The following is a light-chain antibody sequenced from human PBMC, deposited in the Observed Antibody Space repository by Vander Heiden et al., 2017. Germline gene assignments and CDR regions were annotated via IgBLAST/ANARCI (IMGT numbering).Light chain of an antibody. V-gene: IGKV3-20*01. CDR2: GTL. CDR3: QQYGNLPLT. J-gene: IGKJ3*01. Sequence: EIVLTQSPGTLSLSPGERATLSCRASQSVSSTSLAWYQQRPGQAPRLLIYGTLNRATGIPDRFSVSGSGTDFTLTISSLEAEDFAVYFCQQYGNLPLTFGPGTTVDIK. CDR1: QSVSSTS.